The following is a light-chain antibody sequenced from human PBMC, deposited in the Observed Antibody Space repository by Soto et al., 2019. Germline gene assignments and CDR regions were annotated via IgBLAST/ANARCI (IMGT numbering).Light chain of an antibody. CDR2: EVS. V-gene: IGLV2-14*01. CDR1: SSDVGFYNY. CDR3: SSYRSSSTLYV. Sequence: QSALTQPASVSGSPGQSITISCTGTSSDVGFYNYVSWYQQHPGKAPKLMIYEVSNRPSGVSNRFSGSKSGNTASLTISGLQAEYEADYYCSSYRSSSTLYVFGTGTKLTVL. J-gene: IGLJ1*01.